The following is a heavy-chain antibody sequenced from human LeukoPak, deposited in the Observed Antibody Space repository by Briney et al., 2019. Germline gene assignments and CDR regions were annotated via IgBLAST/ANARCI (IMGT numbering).Heavy chain of an antibody. J-gene: IGHJ4*02. D-gene: IGHD3-22*01. CDR1: GFTFSSYS. CDR3: AKDHYTYYYDSSGYGY. CDR2: ISSRSTTI. Sequence: GGSLRLSCVASGFTFSSYSMIWVRQRPGKGLECVSFISSRSTTIEYADSVKGRFTISRDNANNSLFLEMNSLRAEDTAVYYCAKDHYTYYYDSSGYGYWGQGTLVTVSS. V-gene: IGHV3-48*01.